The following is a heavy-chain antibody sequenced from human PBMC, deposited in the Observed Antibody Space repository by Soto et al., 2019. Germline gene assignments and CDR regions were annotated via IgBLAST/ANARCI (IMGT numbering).Heavy chain of an antibody. Sequence: SETLSLTCTVSGGSISSGDYYWNWIRQPPGKGLEWIGYIYYSGSTYYNPSLKSRVTISVDTSKNQFSLKLSSVTAADTAVYYCARDSYDSSGSSGYSFDYWGQGTLVTV. CDR1: GGSISSGDYY. CDR3: ARDSYDSSGSSGYSFDY. V-gene: IGHV4-30-4*01. J-gene: IGHJ4*02. CDR2: IYYSGST. D-gene: IGHD3-22*01.